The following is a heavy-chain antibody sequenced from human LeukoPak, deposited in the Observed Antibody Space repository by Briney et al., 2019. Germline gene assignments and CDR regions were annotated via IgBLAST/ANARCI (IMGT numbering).Heavy chain of an antibody. D-gene: IGHD6-19*01. V-gene: IGHV5-51*01. Sequence: GESLKISCKGSGYSFSDYWIGWVRQRPGKGLEWMGTIYPADSDTRNSPSFQGQVTISADKSINTAYLQWSSLKASDTAMYYCARQGLAQGNGMDVWGQGTTVTVSS. CDR3: ARQGLAQGNGMDV. J-gene: IGHJ6*02. CDR1: GYSFSDYW. CDR2: IYPADSDT.